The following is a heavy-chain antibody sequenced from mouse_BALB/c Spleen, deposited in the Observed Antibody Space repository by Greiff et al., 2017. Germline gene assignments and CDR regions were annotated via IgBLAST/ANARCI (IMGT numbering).Heavy chain of an antibody. J-gene: IGHJ2*01. D-gene: IGHD1-1*01. V-gene: IGHV2-9-2*01. CDR2: IWTGGGT. CDR3: VREGDYYGSIHFDY. CDR1: GFSLTSYD. Sequence: VKLVESGPGLVAPSQSLSITCTVSGFSLTSYDISWIRQPPGKGLEWLGVIWTGGGTNYNSAFMSRLSISKDNSKSQVFLKMNSLQTDDTAIYYCVREGDYYGSIHFDYWGQGTTLTVSS.